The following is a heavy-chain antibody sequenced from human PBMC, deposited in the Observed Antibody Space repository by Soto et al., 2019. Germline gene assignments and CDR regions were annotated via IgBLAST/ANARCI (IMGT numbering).Heavy chain of an antibody. J-gene: IGHJ4*02. CDR1: GSTFSTYG. CDR2: MSYDGTKQ. D-gene: IGHD6-13*01. Sequence: QVQLVESGGGVFQPGRSLRLSCAASGSTFSTYGMHWVRQAPGKGLEWVAAMSYDGTKQYYVDSVKGRFTISRDNSRNTLFLQLNSLRDEDTAVYYCAKEYGSTWIDHWGQGTPVTVSS. CDR3: AKEYGSTWIDH. V-gene: IGHV3-30*18.